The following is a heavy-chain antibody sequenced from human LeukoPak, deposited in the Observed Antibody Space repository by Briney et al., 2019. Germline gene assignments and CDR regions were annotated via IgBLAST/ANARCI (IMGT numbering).Heavy chain of an antibody. CDR3: AKDFRSVSSSWSYFDY. J-gene: IGHJ4*02. Sequence: GGSLRLSCAASGFTFSSYGMHWVRQAPGKGLEWVAFIRYDGSNKYYADSVKGRFTISRDNSKNTLYLQMNSLRAEDTAVYYCAKDFRSVSSSWSYFDYWGQGTLVTVSS. CDR1: GFTFSSYG. V-gene: IGHV3-30*02. CDR2: IRYDGSNK. D-gene: IGHD6-13*01.